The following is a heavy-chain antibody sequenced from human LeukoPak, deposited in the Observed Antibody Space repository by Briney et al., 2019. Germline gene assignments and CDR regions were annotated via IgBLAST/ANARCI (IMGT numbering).Heavy chain of an antibody. V-gene: IGHV1-8*03. J-gene: IGHJ4*02. D-gene: IGHD5-18*01. Sequence: ASVKVSCKASGGTFSSYPFTWVRQAPGQGLEWMGWMNPNSGNTGYAQKFQGRVTITRNTSISTAYMELSSLRSEDTAVYYCARGYSYGYAPYWGQGTLVTVSS. CDR2: MNPNSGNT. CDR1: GGTFSSYP. CDR3: ARGYSYGYAPY.